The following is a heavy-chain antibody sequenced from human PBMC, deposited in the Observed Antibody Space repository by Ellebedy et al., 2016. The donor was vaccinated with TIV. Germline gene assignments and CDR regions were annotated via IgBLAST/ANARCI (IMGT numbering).Heavy chain of an antibody. Sequence: SVKVSCXASGYTFTSYGISWVRQAPGQGLEWMGGIIPIFGTANYAQKFQGRVTITADESTSTAYMELSSLRSEDTAVYYCARVLGELLYTRYYFDYWGQGTLVTVSS. CDR2: IIPIFGTA. CDR1: GYTFTSYG. V-gene: IGHV1-69*13. CDR3: ARVLGELLYTRYYFDY. D-gene: IGHD3-10*01. J-gene: IGHJ4*02.